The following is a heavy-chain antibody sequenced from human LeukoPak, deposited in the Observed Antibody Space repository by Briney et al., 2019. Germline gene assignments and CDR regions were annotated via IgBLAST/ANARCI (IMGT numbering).Heavy chain of an antibody. J-gene: IGHJ4*02. CDR1: GFTFSSYG. CDR2: ISYDGSNK. D-gene: IGHD3-16*02. CDR3: AKDGGMITFGGVIGYFDY. Sequence: PGRSLRLSCAASGFTFSSYGMHWVRQAPGKGLEWVAVISYDGSNKYYADSVKGRFTISRDNSKNTLYLQMNSLRAEDTAVYYCAKDGGMITFGGVIGYFDYWGQGTLVTVSS. V-gene: IGHV3-30*18.